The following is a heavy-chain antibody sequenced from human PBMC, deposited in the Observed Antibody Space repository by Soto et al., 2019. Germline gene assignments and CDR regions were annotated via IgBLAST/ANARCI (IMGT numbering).Heavy chain of an antibody. CDR3: AKDVLLWFGVLYGAFDI. J-gene: IGHJ3*02. D-gene: IGHD3-10*01. CDR2: ISGSGGST. Sequence: PGGSLRLSCAASGFTFSSYAMSWVRQAPGKGLEWVSAISGSGGSTYYADSVKGRFTISRDNSKNTLYLQMNSLRAEDTAVYYCAKDVLLWFGVLYGAFDIWGQGTMVTVSS. V-gene: IGHV3-23*01. CDR1: GFTFSSYA.